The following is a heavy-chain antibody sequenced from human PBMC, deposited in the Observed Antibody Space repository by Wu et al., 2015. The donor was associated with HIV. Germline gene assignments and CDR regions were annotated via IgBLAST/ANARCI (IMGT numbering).Heavy chain of an antibody. V-gene: IGHV1-2*02. CDR1: GYTFTDYY. Sequence: QVQLVQSGAEVKKTGASVKVSCKASGYTFTDYYIHWVRQVPGQGLEWMGWINPNSGGSKYAQKFQVRVTMTRDTSINTAHMEVSRLTSDDTAMYYCARLGLNTMDIGVAPFDYWGQGTLVTVSS. CDR3: ARLGLNTMDIGVAPFDY. J-gene: IGHJ4*02. CDR2: INPNSGGS. D-gene: IGHD6-19*01.